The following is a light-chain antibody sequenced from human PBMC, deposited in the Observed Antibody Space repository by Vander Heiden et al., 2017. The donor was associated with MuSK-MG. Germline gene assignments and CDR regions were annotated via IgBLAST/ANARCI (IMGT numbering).Light chain of an antibody. V-gene: IGLV2-14*03. CDR1: SSDVGGYNY. CDR2: DVS. Sequence: QSALTQPAPVSGPPGQSLTISCTGTSSDVGGYNYVSWYQQHPGKAPKRMIYDVSTRPSGVSNRFSGSKSGNTASLTISGLQAEDEADYYCSSYTSSSTYVFGTGTKVTVL. J-gene: IGLJ1*01. CDR3: SSYTSSSTYV.